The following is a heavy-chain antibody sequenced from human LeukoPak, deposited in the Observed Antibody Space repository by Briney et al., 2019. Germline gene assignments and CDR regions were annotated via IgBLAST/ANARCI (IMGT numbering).Heavy chain of an antibody. J-gene: IGHJ4*02. CDR1: GFTFSSYG. Sequence: GGSLRLSCAASGFTFSSYGMHWIRQAPGKGLEWVAVISYDGSNKYYADSVKGRFTISRDNSKNTLYLQMNSLRAEDTAVYYCAKPPRPYSSSFPCYYWGQGTLVTVSS. CDR2: ISYDGSNK. V-gene: IGHV3-30*18. D-gene: IGHD6-13*01. CDR3: AKPPRPYSSSFPCYY.